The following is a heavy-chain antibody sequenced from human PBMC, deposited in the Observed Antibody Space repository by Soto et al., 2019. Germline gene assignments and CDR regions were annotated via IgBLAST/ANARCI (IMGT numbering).Heavy chain of an antibody. CDR3: AREPFEYDFWSGYHALFDY. CDR2: ISSSSSTI. CDR1: VFTFSSYS. J-gene: IGHJ4*02. V-gene: IGHV3-48*02. D-gene: IGHD3-3*01. Sequence: GPLRLSGAASVFTFSSYSMNWVRQGPGKGLEWVSYISSSSSTIYYADSVKGRFTISRDNAKNSLYLQMNSLRDEDTAVYYCAREPFEYDFWSGYHALFDYWGQGTLVTVSS.